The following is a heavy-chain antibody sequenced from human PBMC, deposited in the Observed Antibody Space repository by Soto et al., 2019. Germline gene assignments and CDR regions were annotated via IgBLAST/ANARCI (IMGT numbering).Heavy chain of an antibody. V-gene: IGHV3-21*01. Sequence: VGSLRLSCAASGFTFSSYSMNWVRQAPGKGLEWVSSISSSSGYIYYAESVKGRFTISRDNAKNSLYLQMNSLRAEDTAVYYCARFYDSSGQGYYYYGMDVWGQGTTVTVSS. CDR3: ARFYDSSGQGYYYYGMDV. CDR1: GFTFSSYS. J-gene: IGHJ6*02. D-gene: IGHD3-22*01. CDR2: ISSSSGYI.